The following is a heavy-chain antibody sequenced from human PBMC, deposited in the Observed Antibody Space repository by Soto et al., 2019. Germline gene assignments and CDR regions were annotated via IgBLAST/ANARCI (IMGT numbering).Heavy chain of an antibody. V-gene: IGHV3-21*01. CDR3: ARVGTTLNLDYDFWSVDPDAFDI. D-gene: IGHD3-3*01. CDR2: ISSSSSYI. J-gene: IGHJ3*02. Sequence: EVQLVESGGGLVKPGGSLRLSCAASGFTFSSYSMNWVRQAPGKGLEWVSSISSSSSYIYYADSVKGRFTISRDNAKNSLYLQMNSLRAEDTAVYYCARVGTTLNLDYDFWSVDPDAFDIWGQGTMVTVSS. CDR1: GFTFSSYS.